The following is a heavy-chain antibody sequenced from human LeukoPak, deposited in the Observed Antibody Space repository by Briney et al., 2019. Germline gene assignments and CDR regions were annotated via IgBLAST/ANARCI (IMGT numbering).Heavy chain of an antibody. Sequence: SETLSLTCTVSGGSISSGDYYWNWIRQPPGKGLEWIGFIYYSGSTDYNPSLKSRVTISVDTSKNQFSLKLTSVTAADTAVYYCARERASYCTTNWCGNWFDHWGQGTLVTVSS. CDR2: IYYSGST. J-gene: IGHJ5*02. CDR3: ARERASYCTTNWCGNWFDH. D-gene: IGHD2-8*01. CDR1: GGSISSGDYY. V-gene: IGHV4-30-4*08.